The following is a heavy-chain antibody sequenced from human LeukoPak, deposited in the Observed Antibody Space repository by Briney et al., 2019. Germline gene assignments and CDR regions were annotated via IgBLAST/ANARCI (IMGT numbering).Heavy chain of an antibody. D-gene: IGHD3-9*01. J-gene: IGHJ5*02. V-gene: IGHV1-24*01. Sequence: GASVKVSCKVSGYTLTELSMHWVRQAPGKGLEWMGGFDPEDGETIYAQKFQGRVTMTEDTSTDTAYMELSSLRSEDTAVYYCASGNTIFNWFDPWGQGTLVTVSS. CDR2: FDPEDGET. CDR3: ASGNTIFNWFDP. CDR1: GYTLTELS.